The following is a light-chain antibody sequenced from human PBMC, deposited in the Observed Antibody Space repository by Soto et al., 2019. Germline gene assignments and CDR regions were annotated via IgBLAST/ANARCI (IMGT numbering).Light chain of an antibody. Sequence: EIVLTQSPGTLSLSPGERATLSCRASQSVSSSYLAWYQQKPGQAPRLLIYGASSRATGIPDRFSGSGSGTDFTLTINRLEPEDFAVYYCQQYGSSTGYTFGQATKLEIK. CDR1: QSVSSSY. CDR3: QQYGSSTGYT. CDR2: GAS. V-gene: IGKV3-20*01. J-gene: IGKJ2*01.